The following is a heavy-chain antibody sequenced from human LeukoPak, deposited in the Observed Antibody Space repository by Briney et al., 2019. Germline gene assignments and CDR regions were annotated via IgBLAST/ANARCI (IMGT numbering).Heavy chain of an antibody. CDR2: ISSSGSTI. CDR1: GFSFSSYE. CDR3: ARDRHKYNYDSGGYPPY. D-gene: IGHD3-22*01. V-gene: IGHV3-48*03. Sequence: GGSLRLSCAASGFSFSSYEMNWVRQAPGKGLEWVSYISSSGSTIYYADSVKGRFTISRDNDKNSLYLQMNTLRAEDTAVYYCARDRHKYNYDSGGYPPYWGQGTLVTVSS. J-gene: IGHJ4*02.